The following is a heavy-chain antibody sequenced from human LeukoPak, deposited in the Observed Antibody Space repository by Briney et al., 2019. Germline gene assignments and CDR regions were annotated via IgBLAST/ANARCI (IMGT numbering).Heavy chain of an antibody. CDR2: INPYSGGT. J-gene: IGHJ4*02. V-gene: IGHV1-2*02. CDR3: ASDTAMVTLKNPENFDY. CDR1: GYTFTGFY. D-gene: IGHD5-18*01. Sequence: ASVKVSCKASGYTFTGFYMHWWRQAPGHGLEWMGWINPYSGGTSYAQKFQGRVTMTRDTSFSTAYMDLSRLRSDDTAVYYCASDTAMVTLKNPENFDYWGQGTLVTVSS.